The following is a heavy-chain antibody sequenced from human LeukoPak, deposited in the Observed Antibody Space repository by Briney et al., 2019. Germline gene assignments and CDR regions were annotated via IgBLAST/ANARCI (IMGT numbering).Heavy chain of an antibody. Sequence: SETLSLTCAVYGESFSGYYWSWIRQPPGRGLEWIGEINHSGRTSYSASLKSRVTISVDTSKNQFSLKLNSVTAADTAVYYCARVPIAAAGTSDYWGQGTLVTVSS. CDR3: ARVPIAAAGTSDY. V-gene: IGHV4-34*01. CDR1: GESFSGYY. J-gene: IGHJ4*02. CDR2: INHSGRT. D-gene: IGHD6-13*01.